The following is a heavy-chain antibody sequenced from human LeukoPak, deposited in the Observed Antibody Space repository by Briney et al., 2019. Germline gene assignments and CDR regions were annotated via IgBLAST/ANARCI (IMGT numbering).Heavy chain of an antibody. CDR1: GFTFSTYW. CDR2: MRRDGNEI. CDR3: ARYLYYDFWSGLLGMDV. J-gene: IGHJ6*02. V-gene: IGHV3-7*03. Sequence: QPGGSLRLSCSASGFTFSTYWMSWVRQAPGKGLEWVANMRRDGNEIYYLDSVRGRFTISRDNAKNSLYLQMNSLRAEDTAVYYCARYLYYDFWSGLLGMDVWGQGTTVTVSS. D-gene: IGHD3-3*01.